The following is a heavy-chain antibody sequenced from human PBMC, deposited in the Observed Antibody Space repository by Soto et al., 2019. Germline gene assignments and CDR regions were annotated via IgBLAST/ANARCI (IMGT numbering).Heavy chain of an antibody. J-gene: IGHJ4*02. V-gene: IGHV1-18*01. CDR2: ISAYNGNT. CDR1: GYTFTSYG. D-gene: IGHD5-12*01. CDR3: ARDLPHSSGSESGFRFDY. Sequence: QVQLVQSGAEVKKPGASVKVSCKASGYTFTSYGISWVRQAPGQGLEWMGWISAYNGNTNYAQKLQGRVTMTTDTSTSTGYMELRRLRSDGTAVYYCARDLPHSSGSESGFRFDYWGQGTLVTVSS.